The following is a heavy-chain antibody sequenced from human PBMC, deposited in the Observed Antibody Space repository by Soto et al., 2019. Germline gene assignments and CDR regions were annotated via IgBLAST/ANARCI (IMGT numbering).Heavy chain of an antibody. CDR1: GFTVSSNY. J-gene: IGHJ4*02. CDR3: ARDEPSEVY. V-gene: IGHV3-53*02. D-gene: IGHD1-26*01. CDR2: IFSGGSS. Sequence: EVQLVETGGGLIQPGGSLRLSCVVSGFTVSSNYMRWVRQAPGKGLEWVSVIFSGGSSYYADYVKGRFTISRDNSRNTRYIQMNSLRADDTAVDYGARDEPSEVYWGQVTLVNVSS.